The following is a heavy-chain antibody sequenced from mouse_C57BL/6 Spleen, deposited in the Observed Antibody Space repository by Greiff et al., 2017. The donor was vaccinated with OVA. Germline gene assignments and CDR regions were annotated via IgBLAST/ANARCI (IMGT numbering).Heavy chain of an antibody. J-gene: IGHJ2*01. V-gene: IGHV1-81*01. CDR2: IYPRSGNT. CDR1: GYTFTSYG. Sequence: VKLVESGAELARPGASVKLSCKASGYTFTSYGISWVKQRTGQGLEWIGEIYPRSGNTYYNEKFKGKATLTADKSSSTAYMELRSLTSEDAAVYFCAGTAQATSGYWGQGTTLTVSS. CDR3: AGTAQATSGY. D-gene: IGHD3-2*02.